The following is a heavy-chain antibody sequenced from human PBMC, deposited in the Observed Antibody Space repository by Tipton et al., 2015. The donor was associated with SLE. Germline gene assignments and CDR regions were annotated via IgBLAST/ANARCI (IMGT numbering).Heavy chain of an antibody. Sequence: TLSLTCTVSGASISSSNYYWVWIRQLPGKGLEWIGGIFYTGNTFYTPSLKSRVTISLDMSKNQFSLRLSSVTAADTAIYYCARWNFVTMTGGFDIWGQGTMFTVSS. D-gene: IGHD1-7*01. CDR3: ARWNFVTMTGGFDI. CDR2: IFYTGNT. J-gene: IGHJ3*02. V-gene: IGHV4-39*07. CDR1: GASISSSNYY.